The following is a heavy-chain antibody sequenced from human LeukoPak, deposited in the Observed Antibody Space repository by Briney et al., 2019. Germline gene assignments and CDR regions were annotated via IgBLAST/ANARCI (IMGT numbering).Heavy chain of an antibody. CDR3: AQGSLVDY. Sequence: GGSLRLSCTASGFTSGDYAISWVRQAPGKGLEWVGFIRSKAYGGTTEYAASVKGRFTISRDDSKSIAYLQMNSLKTEDTAVYYCAQGSLVDYWGQGTLVSVSS. CDR2: IRSKAYGGTT. J-gene: IGHJ4*02. D-gene: IGHD3-10*01. V-gene: IGHV3-49*04. CDR1: GFTSGDYA.